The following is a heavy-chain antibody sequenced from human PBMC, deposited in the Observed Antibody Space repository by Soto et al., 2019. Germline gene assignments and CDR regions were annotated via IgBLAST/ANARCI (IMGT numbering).Heavy chain of an antibody. CDR1: GGXISSGGYY. CDR2: IYYSGST. CDR3: ASGTEVSPSWDV. Sequence: QVQLQESGPGXVXPSQXXSLTCTVSGGXISSGGYYWSWIRQHPGKGLEWIGYIYYSGSTYYNPSLKSRVTISVDTSKNQFSLKLSSVTAADTAVXYCASGTEVSPSWDVWGQGTTVTVSS. J-gene: IGHJ6*02. D-gene: IGHD1-26*01. V-gene: IGHV4-31*03.